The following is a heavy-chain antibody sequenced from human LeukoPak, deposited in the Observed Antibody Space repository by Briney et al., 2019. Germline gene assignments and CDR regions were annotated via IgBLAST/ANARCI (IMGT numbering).Heavy chain of an antibody. J-gene: IGHJ4*02. CDR3: AKDRKSSWSFDY. CDR2: ISSDGSTT. CDR1: GFTFSSYG. Sequence: GRSLRLSCAASGFTFSSYGMHWVRQAPGQGLEWVAVISSDGSTTHYADSVKGRFTISRDNSRNTVYLQMNSLRAEDTAVYYCAKDRKSSWSFDYWGQGTLVTVSS. D-gene: IGHD6-13*01. V-gene: IGHV3-30*18.